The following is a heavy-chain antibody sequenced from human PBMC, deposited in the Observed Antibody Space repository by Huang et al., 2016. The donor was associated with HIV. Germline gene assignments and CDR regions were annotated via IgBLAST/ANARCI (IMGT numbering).Heavy chain of an antibody. CDR1: GGSITSSSYY. D-gene: IGHD3-22*01. V-gene: IGHV4-39*01. CDR3: ARHFSYYDSSGYTPWDAFDI. CDR2: IYYSGST. J-gene: IGHJ3*02. Sequence: QLQLQGSGPGLVKPSETLSLPCTVSGGSITSSSYYWGWIRQPPGKGLEWVGSIYYSGSTDYNPSLRSRVTVSVDTSKNQFSLKLGSVTAADTAVYYCARHFSYYDSSGYTPWDAFDIWGQGTMVTVSS.